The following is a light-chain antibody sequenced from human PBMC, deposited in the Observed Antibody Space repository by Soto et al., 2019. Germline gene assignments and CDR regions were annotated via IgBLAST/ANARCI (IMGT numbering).Light chain of an antibody. J-gene: IGKJ1*01. CDR3: QQRSNWA. Sequence: EIVLTQSPGTLSLSPGERATLSCRASQSVSSYLAWYQQKPGQAPRLLIYDASNRATGIPARFSGSGSGTDFTLTISSLEPEDFAVYYCQQRSNWAFGQGTKVDNK. CDR2: DAS. CDR1: QSVSSY. V-gene: IGKV3-11*01.